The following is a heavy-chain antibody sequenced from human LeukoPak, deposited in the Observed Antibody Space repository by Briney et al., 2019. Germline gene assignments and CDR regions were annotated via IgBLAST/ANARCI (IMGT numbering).Heavy chain of an antibody. V-gene: IGHV6-1*01. CDR3: ARVWSGKSGSYWRPSSGKDAFDI. D-gene: IGHD3-10*01. Sequence: SQTLSLTCAISGDSVSSNSAAWNWIRQSPSRGLEWLGRTYYRSKWYNDYAVSVKCRITINPDTSKNQFSLQLNSVTPEDTAVYYCARVWSGKSGSYWRPSSGKDAFDIWGQGTMVTVSS. J-gene: IGHJ3*02. CDR1: GDSVSSNSAA. CDR2: TYYRSKWYN.